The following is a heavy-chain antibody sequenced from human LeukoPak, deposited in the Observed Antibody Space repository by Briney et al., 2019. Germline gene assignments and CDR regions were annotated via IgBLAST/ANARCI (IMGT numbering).Heavy chain of an antibody. Sequence: SGGSLRLSCAASGFTFSSYAMSWVRQAPGKGLEWVSAISGSGGSTYYADSVKGRFTISRDNSKNTLYLQMNSLRAEDTAVYYCAKRGMRCSGGSCYSPFDYWGQGTLVTVSS. CDR3: AKRGMRCSGGSCYSPFDY. CDR1: GFTFSSYA. D-gene: IGHD2-15*01. J-gene: IGHJ4*02. V-gene: IGHV3-23*01. CDR2: ISGSGGST.